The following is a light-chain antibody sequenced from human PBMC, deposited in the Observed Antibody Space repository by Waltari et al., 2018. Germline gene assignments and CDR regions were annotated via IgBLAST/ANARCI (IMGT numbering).Light chain of an antibody. Sequence: WYQHHPGKAPNVWINDVSKRPSGVSNRFSGSKSCNTASLTISGLQAEDEADYYCSSYTSTNTYVFGTGTEVTVL. CDR3: SSYTSTNTYV. V-gene: IGLV2-14*03. J-gene: IGLJ1*01. CDR2: DVS.